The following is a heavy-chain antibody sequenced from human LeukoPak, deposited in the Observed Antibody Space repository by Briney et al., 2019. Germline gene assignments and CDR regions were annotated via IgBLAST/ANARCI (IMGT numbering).Heavy chain of an antibody. CDR3: AKDPNPFYDFWSGYK. Sequence: GGSLRLSCAASGFTFTGHTMTWLRQAPGKGLEWVSIIGGRDGRTYYADSVKGRFTISGDNSKNILYLQMNSLRAEDTAVYYCAKDPNPFYDFWSGYKWGQGTLVTVSS. CDR1: GFTFTGHT. V-gene: IGHV3-23*01. D-gene: IGHD3-3*01. CDR2: IGGRDGRT. J-gene: IGHJ4*02.